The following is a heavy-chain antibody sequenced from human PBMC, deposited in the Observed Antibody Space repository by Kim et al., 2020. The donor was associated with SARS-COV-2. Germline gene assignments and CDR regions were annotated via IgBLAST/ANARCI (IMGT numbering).Heavy chain of an antibody. D-gene: IGHD6-13*01. CDR3: AKIKQQLDGMDV. Sequence: GGSLRLSCAASGFTFSSYAMSWVRQAPGKGLEWVSVIYSGGSSTYYADSVKGRFTISRDNSKNTLYLQMNSLRAEDTAVYYCAKIKQQLDGMDVWGQGTT. V-gene: IGHV3-23*03. J-gene: IGHJ6*02. CDR2: IYSGGSST. CDR1: GFTFSSYA.